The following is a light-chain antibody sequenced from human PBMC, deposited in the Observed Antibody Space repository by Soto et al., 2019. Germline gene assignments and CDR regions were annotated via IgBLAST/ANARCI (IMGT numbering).Light chain of an antibody. J-gene: IGKJ1*01. V-gene: IGKV1-5*01. CDR1: QSISSW. CDR2: DAS. Sequence: DIQMTQSPSTLSASVGDRVTITCRASQSISSWLAWYQKKPGKAPKLLIYDASSLESGVPSRFSGSGSGTEFTLTISSLQPDDFATYYCQQYNSLWTFGQGTKVEIK. CDR3: QQYNSLWT.